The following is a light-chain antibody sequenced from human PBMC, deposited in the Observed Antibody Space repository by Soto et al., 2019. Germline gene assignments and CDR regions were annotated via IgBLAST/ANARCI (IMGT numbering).Light chain of an antibody. CDR3: QQYGSSLLFT. Sequence: EIVLTQSPGTLSLSPGESATLSCRASQSVSSSYLAWYQQKPGQAPGLLIYGASSRATGIPDRFSGSGSGTDFTLTISRLEPEDFAVYYCQQYGSSLLFTFGPWTKVDIK. V-gene: IGKV3-20*01. CDR1: QSVSSSY. J-gene: IGKJ3*01. CDR2: GAS.